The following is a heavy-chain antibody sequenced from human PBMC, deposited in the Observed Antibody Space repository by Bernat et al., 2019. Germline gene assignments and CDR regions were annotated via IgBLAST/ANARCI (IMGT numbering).Heavy chain of an antibody. D-gene: IGHD5-18*01. CDR1: GFTVSAHH. CDR3: TTHVDTAMVTYYYYGMDV. V-gene: IGHV3-15*01. J-gene: IGHJ6*02. Sequence: EVQLVESGGGLVQSGGSLRLSCAASGFTVSAHHMSWVRQAPGKGLEWVGRIKSKTDGGTTDYAAPVKGRFTISRDDSKNTLYLQMNSLKTEDTAVYYCTTHVDTAMVTYYYYGMDVWGQGTTVTVSS. CDR2: IKSKTDGGTT.